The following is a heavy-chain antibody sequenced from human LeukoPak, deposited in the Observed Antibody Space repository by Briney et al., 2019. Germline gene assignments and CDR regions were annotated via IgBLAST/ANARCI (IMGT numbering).Heavy chain of an antibody. D-gene: IGHD6-6*01. J-gene: IGHJ6*03. Sequence: SVKVSCKASGGTFSSYAISWVRQAPGQGLEWMGGIIPIFGTANYAQKFQGRVTITTDESTSTAYMELRSLRSDDTAVYYCARGSDSSSSDPYYYYCYMDVWGKGTTVTVSS. CDR1: GGTFSSYA. CDR2: IIPIFGTA. V-gene: IGHV1-69*05. CDR3: ARGSDSSSSDPYYYYCYMDV.